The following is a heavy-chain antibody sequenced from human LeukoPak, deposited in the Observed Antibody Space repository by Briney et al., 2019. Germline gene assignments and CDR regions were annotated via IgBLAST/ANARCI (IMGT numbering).Heavy chain of an antibody. CDR3: AKGQRKQWFIFDY. V-gene: IGHV3-30*18. J-gene: IGHJ4*02. D-gene: IGHD6-19*01. Sequence: GGSLRLSCAASGFTFSSYGMHWVRQAPGKGLEWVAVISYDGSNKYYADSVKGRFTISRDNSKNTLYLQMNSLRAEDTAVYYCAKGQRKQWFIFDYWGQGTLVTVSS. CDR1: GFTFSSYG. CDR2: ISYDGSNK.